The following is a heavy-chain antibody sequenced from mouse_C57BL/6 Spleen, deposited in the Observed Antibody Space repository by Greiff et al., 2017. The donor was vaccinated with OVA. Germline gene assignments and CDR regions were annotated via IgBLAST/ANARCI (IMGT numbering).Heavy chain of an antibody. D-gene: IGHD2-4*01. CDR2: IYPGSGNT. CDR3: AIPYYDYDAGFAY. J-gene: IGHJ3*01. CDR1: GYTFTDYY. Sequence: VKLLESGAELVRPGASVKLSCKASGYTFTDYYINWVKQRPGQGLEWIARIYPGSGNTYYNEKFKGKATLTAEKSSSTAYMQLSSLTSEDSAVYFCAIPYYDYDAGFAYWGQGTLVTVSA. V-gene: IGHV1-76*01.